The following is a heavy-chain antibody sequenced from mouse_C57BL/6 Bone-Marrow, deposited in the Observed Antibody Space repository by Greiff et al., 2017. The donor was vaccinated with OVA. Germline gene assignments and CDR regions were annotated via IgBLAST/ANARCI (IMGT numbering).Heavy chain of an antibody. CDR2: INYDGSST. CDR3: TSMIRDWYFDV. V-gene: IGHV5-16*02. J-gene: IGHJ1*03. CDR1: GFTFSDYY. Sequence: EVKLMESEGGLVQPGSSMKLSCTASGFTFSDYYMAWVRQVPEKGLEWVANINYDGSSTYYLDSLKSRFIISRDNAKNILYLQMSSLKSEDTAMYYCTSMIRDWYFDVWGTGTTVTVSS. D-gene: IGHD2-4*01.